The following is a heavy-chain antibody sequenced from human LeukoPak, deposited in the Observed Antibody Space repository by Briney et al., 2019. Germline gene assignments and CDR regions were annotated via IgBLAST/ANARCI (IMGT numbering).Heavy chain of an antibody. CDR3: ARQSQLLSLHAFDI. J-gene: IGHJ3*02. CDR1: GYTFTSYG. V-gene: IGHV1-18*01. D-gene: IGHD2-2*01. Sequence: ASVKVSCKASGYTFTSYGICWVRQAPGQGLEWMGWISAYNGNTNYAQKLQGRVTMTTDTSTSTAYMDLRSLRSDDTAAYYCARQSQLLSLHAFDIWGQGTMVTVSS. CDR2: ISAYNGNT.